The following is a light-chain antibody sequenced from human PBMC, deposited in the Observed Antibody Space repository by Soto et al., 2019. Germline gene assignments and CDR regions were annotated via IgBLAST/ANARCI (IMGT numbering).Light chain of an antibody. V-gene: IGLV2-14*01. CDR1: STDVGGHYY. CDR2: DVT. J-gene: IGLJ2*01. CDR3: TAYTSTSSYVA. Sequence: QSALTQPASVSGSPGQSVTISCTGTSTDVGGHYYVSWYQHHPGKAPKLIIYDVTDRPSGVSHRFSASKSGNTASLTISRLQTEDEAYYYCTAYTSTSSYVAFGGGTKSPS.